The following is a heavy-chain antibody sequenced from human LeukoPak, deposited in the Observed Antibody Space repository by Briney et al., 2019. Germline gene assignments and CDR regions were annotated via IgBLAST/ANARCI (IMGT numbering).Heavy chain of an antibody. CDR2: TNTDGSST. CDR1: GFTFSSYW. Sequence: GSLRLSCAASGFTFSSYWMHWVRQAPGKGLVWVSGTNTDGSSTMYADSVKGRFTIARDNAKNTLYLQMNSLRAEDTAVYYCYGANAEHWGQGTIVTVSS. D-gene: IGHD1-26*01. CDR3: YGANAEH. J-gene: IGHJ1*01. V-gene: IGHV3-74*03.